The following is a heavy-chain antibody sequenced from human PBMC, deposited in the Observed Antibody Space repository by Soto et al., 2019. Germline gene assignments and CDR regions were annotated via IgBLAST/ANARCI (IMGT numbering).Heavy chain of an antibody. Sequence: QVQLVQSGAEVKKPGASVKVSCKASGYTFTSYGISWVRQAPGQGLEWMGWISAYNGNTNYAQKLQGRVTMTTDTSTSTAYMELRSLRSDDTAVYYCARGDYYDSSGYYKPEYFDYWGQGTLVTVSS. J-gene: IGHJ4*02. CDR1: GYTFTSYG. D-gene: IGHD3-22*01. CDR2: ISAYNGNT. CDR3: ARGDYYDSSGYYKPEYFDY. V-gene: IGHV1-18*01.